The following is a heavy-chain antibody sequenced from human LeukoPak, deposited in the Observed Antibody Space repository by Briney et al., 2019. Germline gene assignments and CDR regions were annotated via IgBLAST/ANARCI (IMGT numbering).Heavy chain of an antibody. CDR1: GYRHTNYL. D-gene: IGHD3-22*01. V-gene: IGHV5-51*01. CDR2: FFLGDSDT. J-gene: IGHJ4*02. Sequence: GESPKLSCQGSGYRHTNYLIGWVRQMPGKGLEWVGIFFLGDSDTRYSPSYQDQVTISVDKSISTAYLQWSSLKASDTAMYYCARPDYYDSSVLRYWGQGTLVTVSS. CDR3: ARPDYYDSSVLRY.